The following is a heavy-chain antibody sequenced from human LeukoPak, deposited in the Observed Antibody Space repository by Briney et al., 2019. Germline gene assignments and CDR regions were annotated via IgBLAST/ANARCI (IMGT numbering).Heavy chain of an antibody. Sequence: PGGSLRLSCAASGFTFSSYGMHWVRQAPGKGLEWVAFIRYDGSNKYYADSVKGRFTISRDNSKNTLYLQMNSLRAEDTAVYYCAKDLIAAAGTSGVYWGQGTLVTVSS. J-gene: IGHJ4*02. D-gene: IGHD6-13*01. CDR1: GFTFSSYG. CDR3: AKDLIAAAGTSGVY. CDR2: IRYDGSNK. V-gene: IGHV3-30*02.